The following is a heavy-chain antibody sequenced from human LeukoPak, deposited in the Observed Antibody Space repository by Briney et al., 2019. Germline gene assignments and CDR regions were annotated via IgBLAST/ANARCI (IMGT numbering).Heavy chain of an antibody. Sequence: GESPKISCKGSGDSFTSYWIGWVRQMPGKGLEWMGIIYPGDSETRYSPSFQGQVTISADKSISTAYLQWSSLKASDTAMYYCARHVLAAAGTDYYYGMDVWGQGTTVTVSS. CDR2: IYPGDSET. CDR1: GDSFTSYW. CDR3: ARHVLAAAGTDYYYGMDV. D-gene: IGHD6-13*01. V-gene: IGHV5-51*01. J-gene: IGHJ6*02.